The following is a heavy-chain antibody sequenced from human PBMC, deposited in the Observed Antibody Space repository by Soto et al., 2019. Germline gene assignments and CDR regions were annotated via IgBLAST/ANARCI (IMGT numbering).Heavy chain of an antibody. CDR1: GYTFTSYY. D-gene: IGHD3-10*01. V-gene: IGHV1-46*01. CDR2: INPSGGRT. CDR3: APLLVRGVMALVPQ. Sequence: QVQLVQSGAEVKKPGASVKVSCKASGYTFTSYYMHWVRQAPGQGLEWMGIINPSGGRTSYAQKFQGTVTMTMDTSTSTGYMELSCVRSEATAVYYCAPLLVRGVMALVPQWGQGTLVTVSA. J-gene: IGHJ4*02.